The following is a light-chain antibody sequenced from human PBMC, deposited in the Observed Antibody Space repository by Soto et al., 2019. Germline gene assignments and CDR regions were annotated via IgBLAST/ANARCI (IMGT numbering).Light chain of an antibody. CDR1: SSDVGDYNY. V-gene: IGLV2-14*01. CDR2: EVT. J-gene: IGLJ2*01. Sequence: QSALTQPASVSGSPGQSITTACTGTSSDVGDYNYVSWYRQHPGNAPKLIIYEVTNRPSGISNRFSGSKSGNTASLTISGLQADDESYYYCTSYSSGSSLVIFGGGTKVTVL. CDR3: TSYSSGSSLVI.